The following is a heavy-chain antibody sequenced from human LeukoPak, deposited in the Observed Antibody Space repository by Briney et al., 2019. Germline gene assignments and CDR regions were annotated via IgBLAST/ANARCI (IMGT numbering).Heavy chain of an antibody. CDR3: ARDRGIADWYFDL. V-gene: IGHV4-59*01. J-gene: IGHJ2*01. Sequence: TSETLSLTCTVSGGSISTYYWSWIRQPPGKGLEWIGYIYYSGTTNQNPSLKSRVTISVDTSKNQFSLKLSSVTAADTVVYYCARDRGIADWYFDLWGRGTLVTVSS. CDR2: IYYSGTT. CDR1: GGSISTYY. D-gene: IGHD6-13*01.